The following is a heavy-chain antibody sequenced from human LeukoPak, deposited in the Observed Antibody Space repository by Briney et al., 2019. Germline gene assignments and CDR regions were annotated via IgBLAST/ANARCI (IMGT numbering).Heavy chain of an antibody. CDR3: AKEGPPYSSGWYEYFQH. V-gene: IGHV3-33*06. Sequence: PGRSLRLSCAASGFTFSSYGMHWVRQAPGKGLEWVAVIWYDGSNKYYADSVKGRFTISRDNSKNTLYLQMNSLRAEDTAVYYCAKEGPPYSSGWYEYFQHWGQGTLVTVSS. CDR2: IWYDGSNK. D-gene: IGHD6-19*01. J-gene: IGHJ1*01. CDR1: GFTFSSYG.